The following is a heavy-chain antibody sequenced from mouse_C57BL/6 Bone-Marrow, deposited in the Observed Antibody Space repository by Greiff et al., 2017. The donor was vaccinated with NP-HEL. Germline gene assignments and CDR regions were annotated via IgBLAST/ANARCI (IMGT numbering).Heavy chain of an antibody. CDR1: GFTFSSYG. Sequence: EVKLMESGGDLVKPGGSLKLSCAASGFTFSSYGMSWVRQTPDKRLEWVATISSGGSYTYYPDSVKGRFTISRDNATNTLYLQMSSLKSEDTAMYYCARQTRGFAYWGQGTLVTVSA. CDR2: ISSGGSYT. D-gene: IGHD3-3*01. V-gene: IGHV5-6*01. J-gene: IGHJ3*01. CDR3: ARQTRGFAY.